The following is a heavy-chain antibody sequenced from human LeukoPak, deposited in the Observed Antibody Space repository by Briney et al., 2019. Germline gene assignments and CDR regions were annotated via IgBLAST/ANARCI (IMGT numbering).Heavy chain of an antibody. CDR2: ISWDGGST. J-gene: IGHJ6*03. CDR1: GFTFDDYA. D-gene: IGHD3-3*02. V-gene: IGHV3-43D*03. CDR3: ARSPSLEWLFGYYYYYMDV. Sequence: GGSLRLSCAASGFTFDDYAMHWVRQAPGKGLEWVSLISWDGGSTYYADSVKGRFTISRDNSKNSLYLQMNSLRAEDTAVYYCARSPSLEWLFGYYYYYMDVWGKGTTVTVSS.